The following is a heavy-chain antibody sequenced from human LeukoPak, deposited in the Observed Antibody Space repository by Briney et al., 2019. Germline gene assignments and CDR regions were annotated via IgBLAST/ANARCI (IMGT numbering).Heavy chain of an antibody. CDR1: GGSISSYY. Sequence: PSGTLSLTCAVSGGSISSYYWSWIRQPPGKGLEWIGYIYYSGSTNYNPSLKSRVTISVDTSKNQFSLKLSSVTAADTAVYYCAREGDWTVTTDDAFDIWGQGTMVTVSS. D-gene: IGHD4-17*01. J-gene: IGHJ3*02. CDR2: IYYSGST. V-gene: IGHV4-59*01. CDR3: AREGDWTVTTDDAFDI.